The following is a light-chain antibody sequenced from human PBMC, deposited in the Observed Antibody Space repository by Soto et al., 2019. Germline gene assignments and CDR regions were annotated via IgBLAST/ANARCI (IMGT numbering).Light chain of an antibody. Sequence: QSALTQPPSASGSPGQSVTISCTGTSSDVGGYNYVSWYQHHPGKAPKLMIYEVSKRPSGVPDRFSGSKSGNTASLTVSGLQAEDEADYYCSSYAGGNSWVFGGGTKLTVL. CDR3: SSYAGGNSWV. V-gene: IGLV2-8*01. CDR1: SSDVGGYNY. J-gene: IGLJ3*02. CDR2: EVS.